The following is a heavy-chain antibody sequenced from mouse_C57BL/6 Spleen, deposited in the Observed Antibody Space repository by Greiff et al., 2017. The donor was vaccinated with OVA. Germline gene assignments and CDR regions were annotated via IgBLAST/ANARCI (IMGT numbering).Heavy chain of an antibody. Sequence: VQLQQPGAELVMPGASVKLSCKASGYTFTSYWIHWVKQRPGQGLEWIGEIDPSDSYTNYNQKFKGKSTLTVDKSSSTAYMQLSSLTSEDSAVYYCARYGNYYFDYWGQGTTLTVSS. CDR1: GYTFTSYW. D-gene: IGHD2-1*01. CDR2: IDPSDSYT. CDR3: ARYGNYYFDY. V-gene: IGHV1-69*01. J-gene: IGHJ2*01.